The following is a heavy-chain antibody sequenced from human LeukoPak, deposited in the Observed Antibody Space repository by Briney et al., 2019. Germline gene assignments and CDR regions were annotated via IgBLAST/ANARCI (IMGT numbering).Heavy chain of an antibody. V-gene: IGHV1-2*04. Sequence: GASVKVSCKASGYTFTGYYMHWVRQAPGQGLEWMGWINPNSGGTNYAQKFQGWVTMTRDTSISTAYMELSRLRSDDTAVYYCARDRYYYGSGSYFHFDYWGQGTLVTVSS. D-gene: IGHD3-10*01. J-gene: IGHJ4*02. CDR2: INPNSGGT. CDR1: GYTFTGYY. CDR3: ARDRYYYGSGSYFHFDY.